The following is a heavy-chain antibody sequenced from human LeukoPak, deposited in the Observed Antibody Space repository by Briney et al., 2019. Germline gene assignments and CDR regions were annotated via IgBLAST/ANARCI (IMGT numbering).Heavy chain of an antibody. D-gene: IGHD1-26*01. CDR2: MYLSGTT. Sequence: SGTLSLTCAVSGGSITRVNLWAWVRPPPGKGLEWVGEMYLSGTTTCNPSLRGRATISLDRSKNQVSLRLNSVTAADTALYYCAGLVGRYSNGMYYYFDYWGQGILVTVSS. J-gene: IGHJ4*02. CDR3: AGLVGRYSNGMYYYFDY. V-gene: IGHV4-4*02. CDR1: GGSITRVNL.